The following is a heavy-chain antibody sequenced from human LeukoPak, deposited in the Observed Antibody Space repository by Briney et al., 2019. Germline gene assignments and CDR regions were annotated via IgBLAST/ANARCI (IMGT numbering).Heavy chain of an antibody. CDR3: ARDRAYYYGSGINY. CDR2: IWYDGSNK. V-gene: IGHV3-33*01. CDR1: GFIFSSYG. Sequence: GRSLRLSCAASGFIFSSYGMHWVRQAPGKGLEWVAVIWYDGSNKYYADSVKGRFTISRDNSKNTLYLQMNSLRAEDTAVYYCARDRAYYYGSGINYWGQGTLVTVSS. J-gene: IGHJ4*02. D-gene: IGHD3-10*01.